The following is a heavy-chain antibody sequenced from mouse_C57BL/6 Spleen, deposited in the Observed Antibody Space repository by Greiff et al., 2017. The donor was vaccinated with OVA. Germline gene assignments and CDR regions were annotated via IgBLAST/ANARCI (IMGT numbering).Heavy chain of an antibody. J-gene: IGHJ4*01. CDR2: IDPSDSYT. V-gene: IGHV1-59*01. CDR3: AREEGLRQDAMDY. CDR1: GYTFTSYW. D-gene: IGHD2-4*01. Sequence: VQLQQPGAELVRPGTSVKLSCKASGYTFTSYWMHWVKQRPGQGLEWIGVIDPSDSYTNYNQKFKGKATLTVDTSSSTAYMQLSSLTSEDSAVYYCAREEGLRQDAMDYWGQGTSVTVSS.